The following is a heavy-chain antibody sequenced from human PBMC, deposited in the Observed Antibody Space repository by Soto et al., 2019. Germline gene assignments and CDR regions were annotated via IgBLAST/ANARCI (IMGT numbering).Heavy chain of an antibody. CDR2: FDNSDGRT. D-gene: IGHD5-18*01. J-gene: IGHJ4*02. CDR3: AKVRDTSMDMNFES. Sequence: GGSLRLSCTAFGFTFSRYAMNWVRQAPGKGLEWVSTFDNSDGRTYYTDSVKGRFTISTDNSRNTLFLQMDSLRPEDTAVYYCAKVRDTSMDMNFESWGRGTLVTVSS. V-gene: IGHV3-23*01. CDR1: GFTFSRYA.